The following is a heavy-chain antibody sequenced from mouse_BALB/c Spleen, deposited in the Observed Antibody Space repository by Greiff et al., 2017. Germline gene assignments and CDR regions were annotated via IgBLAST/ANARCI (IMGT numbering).Heavy chain of an antibody. J-gene: IGHJ3*01. CDR1: GFNIKDTY. CDR2: IDPANGNT. Sequence: EVQLQQSGAELVKPGASVKLSCTASGFNIKDTYMHWVKQRPEQGLEWIGRIDPANGNTKYDPKFQGKATITADTSSNTAYLQLSSLTSEDTAVYYCTFLYGSSYGFAYWGQGTLVTVSA. V-gene: IGHV14-3*02. D-gene: IGHD1-1*01. CDR3: TFLYGSSYGFAY.